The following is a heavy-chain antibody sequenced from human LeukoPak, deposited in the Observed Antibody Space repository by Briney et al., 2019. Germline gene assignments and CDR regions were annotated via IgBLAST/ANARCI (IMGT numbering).Heavy chain of an antibody. CDR2: ISGSGGST. CDR1: GFTFSSYA. CDR3: VRRRGSAYGVLDY. V-gene: IGHV3-23*01. J-gene: IGHJ4*02. Sequence: GGSLRLSCAASGFTFSSYAMNWVRQAPGKGLEWVSAISGSGGSTYYADSVKGRFTISRDNSKSTVYLQMNSLRADDTAVYYCVRRRGSAYGVLDYWGQGALVTVSS. D-gene: IGHD5-18*01.